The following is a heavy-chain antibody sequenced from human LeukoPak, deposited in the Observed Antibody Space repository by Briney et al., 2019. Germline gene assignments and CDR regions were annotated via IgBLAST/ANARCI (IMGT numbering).Heavy chain of an antibody. V-gene: IGHV3-48*03. CDR3: ARGGGYYGSGSLHYYYYGMDV. D-gene: IGHD3-10*01. Sequence: GGSLRLSCAASGFTFSSYEMNWVRQAPGKGLQWVSYISSSGNTIYYADSVKGRFTISRDNAKNSLYLQMNSLRAEDTAVYYCARGGGYYGSGSLHYYYYGMDVWGQGTTVTVSS. J-gene: IGHJ6*02. CDR2: ISSSGNTI. CDR1: GFTFSSYE.